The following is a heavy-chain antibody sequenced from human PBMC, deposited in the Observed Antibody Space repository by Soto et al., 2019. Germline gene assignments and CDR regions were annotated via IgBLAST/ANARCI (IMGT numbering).Heavy chain of an antibody. J-gene: IGHJ4*02. CDR1: GGTISSWY. CDR2: IYYSGST. CDR3: ARRYVGNFDY. V-gene: IGHV4-59*08. Sequence: PSETLSLTCTVSGGTISSWYWSWIRQPPGKGLEWIGYIYYSGSTNCNPSLKSRVTISVDTSKNQFSLKLSSVTAADTAVYYCARRYVGNFDYWGQGTLVTVSS. D-gene: IGHD3-9*01.